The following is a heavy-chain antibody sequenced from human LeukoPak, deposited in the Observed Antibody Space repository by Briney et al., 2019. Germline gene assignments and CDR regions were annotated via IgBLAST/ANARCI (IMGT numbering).Heavy chain of an antibody. CDR2: IYYSGST. CDR3: ARGGSSGWYGGWFDP. J-gene: IGHJ5*02. Sequence: PSETLSPTCTVSGGSISSYYWSWIRQPPGKGLEWIGYIYYSGSTNYNPSLKSRVTISVDTSKNQFSLKLSSVTAADTAVYYCARGGSSGWYGGWFDPWGQGTLVTVSS. D-gene: IGHD6-19*01. V-gene: IGHV4-59*01. CDR1: GGSISSYY.